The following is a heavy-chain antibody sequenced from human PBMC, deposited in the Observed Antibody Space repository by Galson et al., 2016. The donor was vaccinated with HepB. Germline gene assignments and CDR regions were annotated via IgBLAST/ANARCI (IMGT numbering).Heavy chain of an antibody. V-gene: IGHV4-59*01. J-gene: IGHJ3*01. D-gene: IGHD3-22*01. CDR1: GGSISNYY. CDR2: MSYSGSI. CDR3: SRGYDSSGYYYGSDAFDL. Sequence: SETLSLTCTVSGGSISNYYWNWIRQPPGKGLEWIGYMSYSGSINYNPSLKSRVTLSGDTSKNQFSLKLRSVTTAEAAVYYWSRGYDSSGYYYGSDAFDLWGLGTMVTVSS.